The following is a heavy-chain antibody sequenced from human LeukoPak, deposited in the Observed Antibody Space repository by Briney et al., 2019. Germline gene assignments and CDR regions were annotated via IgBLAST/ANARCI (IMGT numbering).Heavy chain of an antibody. CDR2: LNPNSGNT. CDR1: ASTFTSYD. D-gene: IGHD2-15*01. J-gene: IGHJ5*02. CDR3: ARKGLLGSGKPWFDP. Sequence: ASVKVSCKASASTFTSYDNNRVRQRYGPGLELKGWLNPNSGNTASAQKFQGRVTMTTNPSISTDYMELTGLRSEDTAMYFCARKGLLGSGKPWFDPWGQGTLVTVSS. V-gene: IGHV1-8*01.